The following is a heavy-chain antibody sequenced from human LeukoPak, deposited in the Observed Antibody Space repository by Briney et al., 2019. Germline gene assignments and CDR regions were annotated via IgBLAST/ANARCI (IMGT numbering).Heavy chain of an antibody. CDR2: IHHSGDT. J-gene: IGHJ4*02. CDR1: GESFRDYY. V-gene: IGHV4-34*01. Sequence: SETLSLTCSVYGESFRDYYWSWIRQPPGKGLEWIGQIHHSGDTAYSPSLKSRVTISVDTSRNQFSLQLTSVTAADTAVYYCARGRSNYRRWGQGTLVTVSS. D-gene: IGHD4-4*01. CDR3: ARGRSNYRR.